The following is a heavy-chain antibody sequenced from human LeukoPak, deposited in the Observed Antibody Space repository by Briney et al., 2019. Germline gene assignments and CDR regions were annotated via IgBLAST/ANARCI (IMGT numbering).Heavy chain of an antibody. J-gene: IGHJ4*02. CDR2: MSSSGNT. CDR3: ARSGYLDY. V-gene: IGHV4-59*01. CDR1: GGSISNYF. D-gene: IGHD3-10*01. Sequence: SETLSLTCTVSGGSISNYFWNWIRQSPGMGLEWIGYMSSSGNTKYNPSLKSRVTLSVDTSKNQFSLQLTSMTAADTAVYYCARSGYLDYWGQGILVTVSS.